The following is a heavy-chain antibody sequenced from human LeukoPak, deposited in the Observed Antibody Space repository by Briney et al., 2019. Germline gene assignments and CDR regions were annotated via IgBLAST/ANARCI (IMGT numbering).Heavy chain of an antibody. CDR2: INPNSGDT. Sequence: GASVKVSCKASGYTFTGYYMHWVRQAPGQGLEWMGWINPNSGDTNYAQKFQDRVTMTGDTSISTAYIELNFLRSDDAAVFYCARGDYYGSPKVVAAWGQGTLVTVSS. CDR1: GYTFTGYY. J-gene: IGHJ5*02. V-gene: IGHV1-2*02. CDR3: ARGDYYGSPKVVAA. D-gene: IGHD3-10*01.